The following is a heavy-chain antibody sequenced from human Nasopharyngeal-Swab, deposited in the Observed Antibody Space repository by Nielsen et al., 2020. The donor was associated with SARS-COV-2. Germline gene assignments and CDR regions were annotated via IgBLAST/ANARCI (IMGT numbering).Heavy chain of an antibody. V-gene: IGHV3-11*04. Sequence: GESLKISCAASGFTFSDFYMTWIRRSPRKGLEWISYISTSGSTRYHADSVKGRFTISRDNSKNTVFLQMNSLRVEDTAVYYCATDAPGSGFALDIWGQGTMVTVLS. CDR2: ISTSGSTR. CDR1: GFTFSDFY. CDR3: ATDAPGSGFALDI. D-gene: IGHD3-22*01. J-gene: IGHJ3*02.